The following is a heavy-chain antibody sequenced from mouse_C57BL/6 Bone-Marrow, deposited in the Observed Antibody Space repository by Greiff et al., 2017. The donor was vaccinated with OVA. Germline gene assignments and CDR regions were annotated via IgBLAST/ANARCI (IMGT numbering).Heavy chain of an antibody. D-gene: IGHD2-5*01. CDR2: IHPNSGST. CDR3: ASYYSNPYAMDY. Sequence: QVQLQQPGAELVKPGASVKLSCKASGYTFTSYWMHWVKQRPGQGLEWIGMIHPNSGSTNYNEKFKSKATLTVDKSSSTAYMQLSSLTSEDSAVYYCASYYSNPYAMDYWGQGTPVTVSS. J-gene: IGHJ4*01. CDR1: GYTFTSYW. V-gene: IGHV1-64*01.